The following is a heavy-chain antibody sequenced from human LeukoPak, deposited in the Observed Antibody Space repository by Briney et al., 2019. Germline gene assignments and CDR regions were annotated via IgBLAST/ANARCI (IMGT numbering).Heavy chain of an antibody. D-gene: IGHD6-13*01. CDR2: IRSKAYGGTT. CDR1: GFTFGDYA. V-gene: IGHV3-49*05. J-gene: IGHJ4*02. Sequence: KTGGSLRLSCTASGFTFGDYAMSWFRQAPGKWLEWVGFIRSKAYGGTTEYAASVKGRFTISRDDSKSIAYLQMNSLKTEDTAVYYCTREEAAAGLSPLDYWGQGTLVTVSS. CDR3: TREEAAAGLSPLDY.